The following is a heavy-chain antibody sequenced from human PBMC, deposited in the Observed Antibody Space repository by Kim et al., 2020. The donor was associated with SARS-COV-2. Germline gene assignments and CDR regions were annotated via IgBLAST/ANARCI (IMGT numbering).Heavy chain of an antibody. J-gene: IGHJ4*02. V-gene: IGHV3-49*04. Sequence: GGSLRLSCTASGFTFGDYSMSWVRQAPGKGLEWVGFIRSKAYGGTTEYAASVKGRFTISRDDSKSTSYLQMTSLKTEDTAVYYCTRAQWELPEWWGQGTLVTVSS. CDR2: IRSKAYGGTT. D-gene: IGHD1-26*01. CDR1: GFTFGDYS. CDR3: TRAQWELPEW.